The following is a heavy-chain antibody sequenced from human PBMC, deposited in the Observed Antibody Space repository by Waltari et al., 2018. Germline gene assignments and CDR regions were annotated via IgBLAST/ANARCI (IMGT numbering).Heavy chain of an antibody. Sequence: QLQLQESGPGLVKPSETLSLTCTVSGGSISSSSYYWGWIRQPPGKGLEWIGSIYYSGSTYYNPSLKSRVTISVDTSKNQFSLKLSSVTAADTAVYYCASIVGAAKARLGAECWGQGTLVTVSS. CDR3: ASIVGAAKARLGAEC. D-gene: IGHD1-26*01. J-gene: IGHJ4*02. V-gene: IGHV4-39*07. CDR2: IYYSGST. CDR1: GGSISSSSYY.